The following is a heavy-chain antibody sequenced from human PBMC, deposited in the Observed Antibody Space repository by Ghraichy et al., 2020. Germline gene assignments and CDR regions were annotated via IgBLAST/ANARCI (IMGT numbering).Heavy chain of an antibody. J-gene: IGHJ4*02. V-gene: IGHV3-23*01. CDR2: ISAGGGNT. D-gene: IGHD5-18*01. CDR1: GFTFRHYG. Sequence: GESLNISCSASGFTFRHYGMNWVRQAPVKGLEWVSEISAGGGNTHYADSVKGRFTISRDDSRNTLYLQMSGLRVEDTAVYYCAKDLGYSYGYEHYFDSWGQGTQVTVSS. CDR3: AKDLGYSYGYEHYFDS.